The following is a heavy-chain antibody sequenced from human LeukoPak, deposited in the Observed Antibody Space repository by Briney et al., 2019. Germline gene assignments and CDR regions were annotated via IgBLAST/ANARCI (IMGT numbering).Heavy chain of an antibody. CDR3: ARHGSGVHYYYYMDV. CDR1: GYSFTSYW. V-gene: IGHV5-51*01. J-gene: IGHJ6*03. Sequence: GESLKISCQGSGYSFTSYWIGWVRQMPGKGLEWMGIIYPGDSDTRYSPSFQGQVTISADKSISTAYLQWSSLKASDTAMYYCARHGSGVHYYYYMDVWGKGTTVTVSS. CDR2: IYPGDSDT. D-gene: IGHD7-27*01.